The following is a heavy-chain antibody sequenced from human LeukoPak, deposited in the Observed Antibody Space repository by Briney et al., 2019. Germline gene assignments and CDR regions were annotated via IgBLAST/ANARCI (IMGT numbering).Heavy chain of an antibody. V-gene: IGHV3-23*01. J-gene: IGHJ4*02. CDR3: PREGATSIYFDY. CDR2: ISASGGTT. Sequence: GGSLRLSCAASGFTFSNFAMSWVRQAPGKGLEWVSSISASGGTTYYADSVKGRFTISRDNRNNSRYLQLNSLRPEDPVLYSCPREGATSIYFDYWGQRTLVTVSS. CDR1: GFTFSNFA. D-gene: IGHD3-16*01.